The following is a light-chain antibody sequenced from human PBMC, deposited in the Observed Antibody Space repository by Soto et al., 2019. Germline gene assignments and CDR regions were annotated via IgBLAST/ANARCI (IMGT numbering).Light chain of an antibody. J-gene: IGKJ1*01. CDR3: QQYNNWPGT. CDR2: GAS. V-gene: IGKV3-15*01. CDR1: QSVGIN. Sequence: EIVMTQSLATLSVSPGERATLSCRASQSVGINVAWYQQKPGQAPRLLIYGASSRATGVPARFSGSGSGTEFTLTITSLQSEDSAVSFCQQYNNWPGTSGQGTKVAIK.